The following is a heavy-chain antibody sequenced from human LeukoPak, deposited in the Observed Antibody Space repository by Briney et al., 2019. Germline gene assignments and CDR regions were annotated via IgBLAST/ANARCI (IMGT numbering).Heavy chain of an antibody. CDR3: ATAPKNYYLDV. CDR2: NHYSGGT. V-gene: IGHV4-59*03. Sequence: PSETLSLTCSVSGASITNYYLSWVRRSPGKGLECIGYNHYSGGTNYTPSLKSRVTILIDATKNQFSLRLTSVTAADTAVYYCATAPKNYYLDVWGKGTTVTVSS. CDR1: GASITNYY. J-gene: IGHJ6*03.